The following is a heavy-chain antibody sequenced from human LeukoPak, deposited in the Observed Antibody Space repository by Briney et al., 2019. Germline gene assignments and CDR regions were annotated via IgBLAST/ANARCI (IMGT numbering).Heavy chain of an antibody. Sequence: SETLSLTCTVSGGSISSYYWSWIRQPPGKGLEWIGYIYYSGSTNYSPSLKSRVTIPVDTSKNQFSLKLSSVTAADTAVYYCARSEYSYGADAFDIWGQGTMVTVSS. J-gene: IGHJ3*02. D-gene: IGHD5-18*01. V-gene: IGHV4-59*01. CDR2: IYYSGST. CDR1: GGSISSYY. CDR3: ARSEYSYGADAFDI.